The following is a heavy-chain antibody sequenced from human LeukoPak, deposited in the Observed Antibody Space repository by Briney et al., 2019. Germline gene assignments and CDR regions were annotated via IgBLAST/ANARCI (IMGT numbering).Heavy chain of an antibody. Sequence: PSETLSLTCFVSGGSISTYHWAWIRQPAGKGLEWIVRIYGGGSANYNPSLKSRVTMSVDKPKKQVSLKLRSVTAADTAVYYCARLEGYYYQYIHIWGKGTTVTVSS. CDR3: ARLEGYYYQYIHI. CDR1: GGSISTYH. V-gene: IGHV4-4*07. J-gene: IGHJ6*03. CDR2: IYGGGSA.